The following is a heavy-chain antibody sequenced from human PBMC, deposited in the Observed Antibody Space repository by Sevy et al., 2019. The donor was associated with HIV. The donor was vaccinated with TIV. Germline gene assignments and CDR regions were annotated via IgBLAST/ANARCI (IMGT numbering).Heavy chain of an antibody. CDR3: STVAQFTAFDI. CDR2: IKSKTDGGTT. V-gene: IGHV3-15*01. J-gene: IGHJ3*02. CDR1: GFTFSNAW. Sequence: GGSLRLSCTASGFTFSNAWMSWVRQAPGKGLEWVGRIKSKTDGGTTDYAAPVKGRFTISRDDSKNTLYLQMNSLKTEDTAVYYCSTVAQFTAFDIWGQGTMVTVSS.